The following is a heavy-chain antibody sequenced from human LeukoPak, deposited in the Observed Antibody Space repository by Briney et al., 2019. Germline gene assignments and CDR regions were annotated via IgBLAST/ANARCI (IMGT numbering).Heavy chain of an antibody. J-gene: IGHJ4*02. CDR2: IYHSGST. D-gene: IGHD6-13*01. Sequence: SETLSLTCAVSGYCISSGYYWGWIRQPPGKGLEWIGSIYHSGSTYYNPSLKSRVTISVDTSKNQFSLKLSSVTAADTAVYYCARGSIAAAYPYYFDYWGQGTLVTVSS. V-gene: IGHV4-38-2*01. CDR3: ARGSIAAAYPYYFDY. CDR1: GYCISSGYY.